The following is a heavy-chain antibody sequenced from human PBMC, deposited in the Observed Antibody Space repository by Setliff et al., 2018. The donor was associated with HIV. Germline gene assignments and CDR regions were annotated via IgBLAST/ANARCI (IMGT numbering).Heavy chain of an antibody. J-gene: IGHJ4*01. CDR1: DGAFGGGDSY. CDR3: ATVAGSSASGHHFFFFEY. Sequence: SETLSLTCSVSDGAFGGGDSYWGWIRQTPGKGREWIGTVHDTGTAHFNSSLRSRATISVATSRGQFSLQLSSVTAADTAIYYCATVAGSSASGHHFFFFEYWGHGALVTVSS. V-gene: IGHV4-39*01. D-gene: IGHD6-19*01. CDR2: VHDTGTA.